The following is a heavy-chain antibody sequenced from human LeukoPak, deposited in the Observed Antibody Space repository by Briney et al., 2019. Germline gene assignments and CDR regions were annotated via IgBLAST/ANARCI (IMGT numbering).Heavy chain of an antibody. CDR2: INHSGST. D-gene: IGHD7-27*01. J-gene: IGHJ4*02. Sequence: SETLSLTCAVYGGSFSGYYWSWLRQPPGKGLEWIGEINHSGSTNYNPSLKSRVTISVDTSKNQFSLKLSSVTAADTAVYYCARAANWGNEKETFDYWGQGILVTVSS. V-gene: IGHV4-34*01. CDR1: GGSFSGYY. CDR3: ARAANWGNEKETFDY.